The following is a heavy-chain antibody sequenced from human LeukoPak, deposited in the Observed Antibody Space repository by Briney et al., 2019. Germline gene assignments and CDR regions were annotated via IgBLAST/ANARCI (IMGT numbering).Heavy chain of an antibody. J-gene: IGHJ4*02. CDR3: AKKWGVGTTTLDYFDY. CDR2: ITGTGGK. D-gene: IGHD1-26*01. Sequence: GGSLRLSCAVSGFTLTNHGVSWVRQAPGKGLEWVSIITGTGGKYYGDSVKGRFTISRDNSKNTLYLQMNSLTDEDTAVYYCAKKWGVGTTTLDYFDYWGQGTLVTVSS. CDR1: GFTLTNHG. V-gene: IGHV3-23*01.